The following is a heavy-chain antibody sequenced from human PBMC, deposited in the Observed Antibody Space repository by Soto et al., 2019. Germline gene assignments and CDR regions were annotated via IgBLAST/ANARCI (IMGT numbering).Heavy chain of an antibody. D-gene: IGHD2-15*01. Sequence: ASVKVSCKASGYTFSSYGITWVRQAPGQGLEWMGWISAYNGNTNYAQNFQGRVTMTTDTSTSTAYMELRSLRSDDTAVYYCSVLLRLPFYICGQGTMLAV. CDR1: GYTFSSYG. V-gene: IGHV1-18*04. CDR2: ISAYNGNT. J-gene: IGHJ3*02. CDR3: SVLLRLPFYI.